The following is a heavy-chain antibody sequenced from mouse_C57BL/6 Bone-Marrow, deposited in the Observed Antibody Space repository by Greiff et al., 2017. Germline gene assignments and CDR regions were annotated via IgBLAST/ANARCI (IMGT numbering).Heavy chain of an antibody. CDR1: GYTFTSYG. V-gene: IGHV1-81*01. Sequence: VMLVESGAELARPGASVKLSCKASGYTFTSYGISWVKQRTGQGLEWIGEIYPRSGNTYYNEKFKGKATLTADKSSSTAYMELRSLTSEDSAVYFCAREGDYYGSSYGDYWGQGTTLTVSS. CDR2: IYPRSGNT. J-gene: IGHJ2*01. CDR3: AREGDYYGSSYGDY. D-gene: IGHD1-1*01.